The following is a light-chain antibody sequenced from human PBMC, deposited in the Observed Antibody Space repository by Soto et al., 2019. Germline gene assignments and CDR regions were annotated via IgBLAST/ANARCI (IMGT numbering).Light chain of an antibody. CDR2: EVN. Sequence: QSALTQPASVSGSPGQSITISCTGTSSDVGFYNYVSWYQQHPGKAPKLMIYEVNNRPLGVSNRFSGSKSGNTASLTISGLQAEDDADYYCSSFTTSSTYVFGTGTKLTVL. CDR3: SSFTTSSTYV. CDR1: SSDVGFYNY. J-gene: IGLJ1*01. V-gene: IGLV2-14*01.